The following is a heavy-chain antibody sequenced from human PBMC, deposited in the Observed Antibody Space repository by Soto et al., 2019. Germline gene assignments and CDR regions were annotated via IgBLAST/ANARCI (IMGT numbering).Heavy chain of an antibody. CDR1: GFTFSNYW. CDR3: ARGRLNAFDI. CDR2: IKEDGSEK. Sequence: GGSLRLSCAASGFTFSNYWMSWVRQAPGKGLEWVANIKEDGSEKYYVDSVKGRLTISRDNAKNSLYLQMNSLRAEDTAVYYCARGRLNAFDIWGQGTMVTVSS. V-gene: IGHV3-7*05. D-gene: IGHD2-21*02. J-gene: IGHJ3*02.